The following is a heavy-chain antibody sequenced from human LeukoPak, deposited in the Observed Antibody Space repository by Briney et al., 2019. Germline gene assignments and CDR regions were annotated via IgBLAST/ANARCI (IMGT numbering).Heavy chain of an antibody. D-gene: IGHD1-7*01. CDR1: GYTFTGYY. V-gene: IGHV1-2*02. CDR2: INPNSGGT. J-gene: IGHJ5*02. Sequence: ASVKVSCKASGYTFTGYYMHWVRQAPGQGLEWMGWINPNSGGTNYAQKFQGRVTMTRDTSISTAYMELSRLRSDDTAVYYCARDRITGTTGANWFDPWGQGTLVTVSS. CDR3: ARDRITGTTGANWFDP.